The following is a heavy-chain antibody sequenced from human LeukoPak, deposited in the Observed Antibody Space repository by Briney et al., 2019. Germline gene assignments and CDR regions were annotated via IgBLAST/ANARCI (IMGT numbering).Heavy chain of an antibody. Sequence: GGSLRLSCAASGFTISSYWMHWVRQAPGKGLVWVSRICSDGSSTSYADSVKGRFTISRDNSKDMLYLQMNTLRAEDTAVYYCAKVAGVYYFDYWGQGTLVTVSS. CDR1: GFTISSYW. J-gene: IGHJ4*02. D-gene: IGHD3-10*01. CDR3: AKVAGVYYFDY. V-gene: IGHV3-74*01. CDR2: ICSDGSST.